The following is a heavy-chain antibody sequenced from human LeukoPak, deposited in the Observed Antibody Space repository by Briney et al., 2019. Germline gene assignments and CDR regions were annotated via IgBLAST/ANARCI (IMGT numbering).Heavy chain of an antibody. CDR2: ISGSGGNT. J-gene: IGHJ4*02. CDR3: AKGRTEGGTLALDY. D-gene: IGHD6-19*01. V-gene: IGHV3-23*01. CDR1: GFTFSSYG. Sequence: GGSLRLSCAASGFTFSSYGMSWVRQAPGKGLEWVSGISGSGGNTYYTDSVGGRLSISRDNSKNTLYLQVNSLRAEDTAVYYCAKGRTEGGTLALDYWGQGTLVTVSS.